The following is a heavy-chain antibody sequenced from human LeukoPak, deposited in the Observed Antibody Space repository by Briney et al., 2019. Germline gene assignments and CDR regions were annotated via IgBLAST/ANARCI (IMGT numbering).Heavy chain of an antibody. J-gene: IGHJ4*02. Sequence: GGSLRLSCTASGFTFGDYAMSWVRQAPGKGLEWVGFIRSKAYGGTTEYAASVKGRFTISRDDSKSIAYLQMNSLKTEDTAVYYCTRVPGMDGYNSGDYWGQGILVTVSS. CDR1: GFTFGDYA. CDR2: IRSKAYGGTT. CDR3: TRVPGMDGYNSGDY. V-gene: IGHV3-49*04. D-gene: IGHD5-24*01.